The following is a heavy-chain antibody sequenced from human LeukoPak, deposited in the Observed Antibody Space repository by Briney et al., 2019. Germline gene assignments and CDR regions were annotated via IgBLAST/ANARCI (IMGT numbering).Heavy chain of an antibody. D-gene: IGHD2-2*01. CDR1: GYTLTELS. CDR2: FDPEDGET. CDR3: ATDGYRHQLLNWFDP. V-gene: IGHV1-24*01. Sequence: ASVKVSCKVSGYTLTELSMHWVRQAPGKGLGWMGGFDPEDGETIYAQKFQGRVTMTEDTSTDTAYMELSSLRSEDTAVYYCATDGYRHQLLNWFDPWGQGTLVTVSS. J-gene: IGHJ5*02.